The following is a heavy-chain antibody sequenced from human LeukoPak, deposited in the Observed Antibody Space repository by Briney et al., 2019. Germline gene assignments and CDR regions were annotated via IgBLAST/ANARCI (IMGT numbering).Heavy chain of an antibody. Sequence: SETLSLTCAVYGGSFSGYYWSWIRQPPGKGLEWIGEINHSRSTNYNPSLKSRVTISVDTSKNQFSLKLSSVTAADTAVYYCARGRLVRRYDFWSGYPNWFDPWGQGTLVTVSS. J-gene: IGHJ5*02. D-gene: IGHD3-3*01. V-gene: IGHV4-34*01. CDR1: GGSFSGYY. CDR2: INHSRST. CDR3: ARGRLVRRYDFWSGYPNWFDP.